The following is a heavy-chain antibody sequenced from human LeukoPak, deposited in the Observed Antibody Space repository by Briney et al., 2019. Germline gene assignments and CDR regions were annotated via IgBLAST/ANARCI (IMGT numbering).Heavy chain of an antibody. J-gene: IGHJ6*03. CDR1: GFTFGDYA. V-gene: IGHV3-49*04. D-gene: IGHD3-10*01. CDR3: TRYGSGSPYYYYYYYMDV. Sequence: GGSLRLSCTASGFTFGDYAMSWVRQAPGKGLEWVGFIRSKAYGGTTEYAASVKGRFTISRDDSKSIAYLQMNSLKTEDTAVYYCTRYGSGSPYYYYYYYMDVWGKGTTVTISS. CDR2: IRSKAYGGTT.